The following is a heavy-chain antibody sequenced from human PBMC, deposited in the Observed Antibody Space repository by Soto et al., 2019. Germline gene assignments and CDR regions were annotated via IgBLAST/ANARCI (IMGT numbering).Heavy chain of an antibody. CDR1: GGSISIGGYS. J-gene: IGHJ4*02. D-gene: IGHD3-16*02. CDR2: IYHSGST. CDR3: ARTSYDYVWGSYPPYYFDY. Sequence: SETLTITCAFSGGSISIGGYSWSWIRQPPGKGLEWIGYIYHSGSTYYNPSLKSRVTISVDRSKNQFSLKLSSVTAADTAVYYCARTSYDYVWGSYPPYYFDYWGQGTLVTVSS. V-gene: IGHV4-30-2*01.